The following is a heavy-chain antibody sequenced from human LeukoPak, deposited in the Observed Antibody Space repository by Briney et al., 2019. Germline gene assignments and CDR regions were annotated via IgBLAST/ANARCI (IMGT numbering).Heavy chain of an antibody. CDR1: GFTFSSYS. CDR2: ISSSSSYI. V-gene: IGHV3-21*01. J-gene: IGHJ4*02. D-gene: IGHD5-18*01. CDR3: ARGGYSYGRYFDY. Sequence: GGSLRLSCAASGFTFSSYSMTWVRQAPGKGLEWVSSISSSSSYIYYADSVKGRFTISRDNAKNSLYLRMNSLRAEDTAVYYCARGGYSYGRYFDYWGQGTLVTVSS.